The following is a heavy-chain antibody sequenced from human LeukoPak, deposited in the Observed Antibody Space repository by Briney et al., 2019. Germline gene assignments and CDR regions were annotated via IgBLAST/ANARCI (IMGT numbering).Heavy chain of an antibody. D-gene: IGHD3-3*01. J-gene: IGHJ4*02. V-gene: IGHV3-11*05. CDR1: GFSFSDYY. CDR2: ISSSSSYT. CDR3: ARDIESGTLTY. Sequence: GGSLRLSCAASGFSFSDYYMSWMRQAPGKGLEWVSYISSSSSYTNYADSVKGRFTISRDNAKNSLYLQMDSLRDDDTAVYYCARDIESGTLTYWGQGTLVTVSS.